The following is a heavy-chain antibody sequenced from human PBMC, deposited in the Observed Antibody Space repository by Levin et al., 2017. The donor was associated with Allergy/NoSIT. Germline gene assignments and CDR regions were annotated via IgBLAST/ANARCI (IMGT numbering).Heavy chain of an antibody. D-gene: IGHD2-2*01. CDR1: GFTFSNAW. CDR3: TTEPDIVVVPAAQGTFDY. Sequence: SGGSLRLSCAASGFTFSNAWMSWVRQAPGKGLGWVGRIKSKTDGGTTDYAAPVKGRFTISRDDSKNTLYLEMNSLKTEDTAVYYCTTEPDIVVVPAAQGTFDYWGQGTVVTVSS. V-gene: IGHV3-15*01. J-gene: IGHJ4*02. CDR2: IKSKTDGGTT.